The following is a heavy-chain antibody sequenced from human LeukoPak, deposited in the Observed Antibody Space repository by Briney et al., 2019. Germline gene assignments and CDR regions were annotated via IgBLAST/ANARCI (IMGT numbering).Heavy chain of an antibody. V-gene: IGHV1-46*01. CDR3: ARVGGGNWIYVYDY. CDR1: GYTLTNYY. D-gene: IGHD4-23*01. Sequence: ASVKVSCKASGYTLTNYYMHWVRQAPGQGLEWMGVINPSGGSTSYAQKFQGRVTMTRDMSTSTVYMELSSLRSEDTAVYYCARVGGGNWIYVYDYWGQGTLVTVSS. J-gene: IGHJ4*02. CDR2: INPSGGST.